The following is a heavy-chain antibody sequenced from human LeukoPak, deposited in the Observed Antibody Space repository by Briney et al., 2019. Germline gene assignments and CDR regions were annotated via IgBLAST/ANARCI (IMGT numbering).Heavy chain of an antibody. J-gene: IGHJ4*02. CDR1: GFSFSSYA. CDR2: FSRSGSST. V-gene: IGHV3-23*01. D-gene: IGHD6-19*01. Sequence: GGSLRLSCAASGFSFSSYAMNWVRQAPGKGLEWVSGFSRSGSSTYYADSVKGRFTISRDNSKNTLYLQMNSLRAEDTAVYYCAKGRSGWTFGSLDYWGQGTLVTVSS. CDR3: AKGRSGWTFGSLDY.